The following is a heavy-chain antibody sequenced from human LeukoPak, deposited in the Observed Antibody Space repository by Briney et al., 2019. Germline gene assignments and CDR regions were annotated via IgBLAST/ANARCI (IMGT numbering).Heavy chain of an antibody. CDR3: ARGSIAAAAGYNWFDP. Sequence: ASVKVSCKASGGTFSSYAISWVRQAPGQGLEWMGGIIPILGTANYAQKFQGRVTITADKSTSTAYMELSSLRSEDTAVYYCARGSIAAAAGYNWFDPWGQGTLVTVSS. CDR2: IIPILGTA. CDR1: GGTFSSYA. D-gene: IGHD6-13*01. V-gene: IGHV1-69*10. J-gene: IGHJ5*02.